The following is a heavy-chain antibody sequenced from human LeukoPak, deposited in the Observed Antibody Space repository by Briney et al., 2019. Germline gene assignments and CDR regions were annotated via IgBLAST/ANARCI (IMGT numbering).Heavy chain of an antibody. V-gene: IGHV1-2*02. Sequence: ASVKVSCKASGYTFAAYYIHWVRQAPGEGLQWMGWINPNSGSTNYAQRFQDRVTMTRGTSITTVYMELSRLTSDDTAVYYCARGSRTKSGSKVPSDYWGQGTLVTVSS. J-gene: IGHJ4*02. D-gene: IGHD2-2*01. CDR3: ARGSRTKSGSKVPSDY. CDR2: INPNSGST. CDR1: GYTFAAYY.